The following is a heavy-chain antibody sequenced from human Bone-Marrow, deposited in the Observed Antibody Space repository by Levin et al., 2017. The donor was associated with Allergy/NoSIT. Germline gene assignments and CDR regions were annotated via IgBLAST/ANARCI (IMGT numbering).Heavy chain of an antibody. J-gene: IGHJ5*02. CDR1: GVSLNTPDTS. CDR3: ARSISPLTGDHFDA. D-gene: IGHD3-9*01. V-gene: IGHV2-70*01. Sequence: SGPTLVKPTETLTLTCAISGVSLNTPDTSVSWIRQPLGKALEWLALIDSADGKYYSPSLRTRLTISRDTSKNLVVLNMTNMDHVDTATYYCARSISPLTGDHFDAWGRGTLVTVSS. CDR2: IDSADGK.